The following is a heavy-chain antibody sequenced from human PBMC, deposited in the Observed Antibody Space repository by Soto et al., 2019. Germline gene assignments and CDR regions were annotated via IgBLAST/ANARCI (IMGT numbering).Heavy chain of an antibody. V-gene: IGHV4-39*01. CDR2: MLYSGLT. CDR3: ARHAYYDSSGFGYNYYGMDV. Sequence: SETLSLTCTVSGDSVSSSDYYWAWIRQPPGKGLEWIGSMLYSGLTYYNPSLKSRVTLSVDTSKNQFSVRLNSVTASDTAVYYCARHAYYDSSGFGYNYYGMDVWGQGTTVTVSS. CDR1: GDSVSSSDYY. D-gene: IGHD3-22*01. J-gene: IGHJ6*02.